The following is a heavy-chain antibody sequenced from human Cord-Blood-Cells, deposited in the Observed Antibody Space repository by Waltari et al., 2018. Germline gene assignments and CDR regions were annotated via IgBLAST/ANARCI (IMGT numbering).Heavy chain of an antibody. J-gene: IGHJ4*02. CDR1: GGSFSGYY. CDR3: ARGGRITRIVVVKKAFDY. D-gene: IGHD3-22*01. CDR2: INHSGST. Sequence: QVQLQQWGAGLLKPSETLSLTCAVYGGSFSGYYWSWIRQPPGKGLEWIGEINHSGSTNYNPSLKSRVTISVDTSKNQFSLKLSSVTAADTAVYYCARGGRITRIVVVKKAFDYWGQGTLVTVSS. V-gene: IGHV4-34*01.